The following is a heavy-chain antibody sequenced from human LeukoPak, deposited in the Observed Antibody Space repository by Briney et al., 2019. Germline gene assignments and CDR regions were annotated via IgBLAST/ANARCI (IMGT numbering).Heavy chain of an antibody. CDR1: GGSISSSSYY. CDR3: ASNWSDFDY. CDR2: IYYSGST. Sequence: SETLSLTCTVSGGSISSSSYYWGWIRQPPGKGLEWIGSIYYSGSTYYNPSLESRVTISVDTSKNQFSLKLTSVTAADTAVYYCASNWSDFDYWGRETLVTVSS. D-gene: IGHD1-1*01. J-gene: IGHJ4*02. V-gene: IGHV4-39*01.